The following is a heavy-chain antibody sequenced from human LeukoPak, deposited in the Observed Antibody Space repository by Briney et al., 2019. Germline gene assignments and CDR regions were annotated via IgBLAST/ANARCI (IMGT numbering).Heavy chain of an antibody. J-gene: IGHJ4*02. V-gene: IGHV5-51*01. CDR2: IYPGDSDT. CDR1: GYSFTSYW. CDR3: ARLSSSSSLGYFDY. D-gene: IGHD6-6*01. Sequence: GESLKISCKGSGYSFTSYWIGWVRQMPGKGLEWMGIIYPGDSDTRYSPSFQGQVTISADKSISTACLQWSSLKASDIAMYYCARLSSSSSLGYFDYWGQGTLVTVSS.